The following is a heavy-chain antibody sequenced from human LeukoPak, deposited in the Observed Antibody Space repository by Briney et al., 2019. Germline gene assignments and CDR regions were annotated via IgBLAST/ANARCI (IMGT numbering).Heavy chain of an antibody. CDR3: ARGLGMGNDSGSDWFDS. J-gene: IGHJ5*01. CDR1: GGSFSGYY. D-gene: IGHD3-22*01. Sequence: SETLSLTCAVYGGSFSGYYCSWIRQPPPKGVGWMGEIDHSGGTNYNPSLKSRVTISVDTSKNQLSLKVTSVPAADTAVYYCARGLGMGNDSGSDWFDSWGQGTLVTVSS. V-gene: IGHV4-34*01. CDR2: IDHSGGT.